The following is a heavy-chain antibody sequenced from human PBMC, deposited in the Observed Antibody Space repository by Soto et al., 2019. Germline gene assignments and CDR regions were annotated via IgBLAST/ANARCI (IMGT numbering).Heavy chain of an antibody. Sequence: EVQLLESGGDLVPPGGSLRLSCAASGFTFRSYAMGWARQAPGKGLEWDPVLSASGGRTYYADSVKGRFTISRDNSKNTLYLQMNSLRAEDTAVYYCAKQVVGGTALYDYWGQGSLVTVSS. CDR1: GFTFRSYA. D-gene: IGHD2-15*01. CDR3: AKQVVGGTALYDY. J-gene: IGHJ4*02. V-gene: IGHV3-23*01. CDR2: LSASGGRT.